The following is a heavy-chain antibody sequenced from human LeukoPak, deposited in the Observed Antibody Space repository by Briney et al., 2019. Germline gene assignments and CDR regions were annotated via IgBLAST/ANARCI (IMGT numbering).Heavy chain of an antibody. CDR1: GFTFSSYA. CDR3: AKGLRSSGWFYYDMDF. D-gene: IGHD6-19*01. Sequence: PGGSLRLSCAASGFTFSSYALSWVRQAPGKGLEWVSAISVSGGSTYFADSVKGRFTISRDNSKNTLYLQMNSLRAEDTSVYYWAKGLRSSGWFYYDMDFCGQGTTVTVS. J-gene: IGHJ6*02. CDR2: ISVSGGST. V-gene: IGHV3-23*01.